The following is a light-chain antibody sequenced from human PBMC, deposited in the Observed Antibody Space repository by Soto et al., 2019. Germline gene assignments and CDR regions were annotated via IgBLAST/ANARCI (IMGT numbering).Light chain of an antibody. CDR2: EVV. Sequence: QSVLTQPPSASGSPGQSVTIPCTGTKNDIGVYDFVSWYQHHPGKAPRLIIYEVVQRPSGVSNRFSGSKSGNTASLTNSGLQAEDEAEYYCCSYAGSRTHVLFGGGTKLTVL. CDR3: CSYAGSRTHVL. J-gene: IGLJ2*01. CDR1: KNDIGVYDF. V-gene: IGLV2-23*02.